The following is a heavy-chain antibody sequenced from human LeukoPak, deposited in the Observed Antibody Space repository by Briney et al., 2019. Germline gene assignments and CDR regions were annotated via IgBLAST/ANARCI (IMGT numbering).Heavy chain of an antibody. Sequence: GESLKISCKGSGYSFTSYWIGWVRQMRGKSLEWMGIIYPGDSDTRYSPSFQGQVTISADKSISTAYLQWSSLKASDTAMYYCARQSSAVAGTMSYWGGEPWSPSPQ. V-gene: IGHV5-51*01. D-gene: IGHD6-19*01. CDR2: IYPGDSDT. J-gene: IGHJ4*02. CDR1: GYSFTSYW. CDR3: ARQSSAVAGTMSY.